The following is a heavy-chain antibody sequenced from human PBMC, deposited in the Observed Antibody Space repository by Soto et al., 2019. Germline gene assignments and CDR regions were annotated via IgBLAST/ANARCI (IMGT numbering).Heavy chain of an antibody. V-gene: IGHV4-59*01. CDR3: ARDDYGDSYYYFGMDV. D-gene: IGHD4-17*01. J-gene: IGHJ6*02. CDR2: IYYSGST. CDR1: GGSISSYY. Sequence: PSETLSLTCTVSGGSISSYYWSWIRQPPGKGLKWIGYIYYSGSTNYNPSLKSRVTISVDTSKNQFSLTLSSVTAADTAVYYCARDDYGDSYYYFGMDVWGQGTTVTVSS.